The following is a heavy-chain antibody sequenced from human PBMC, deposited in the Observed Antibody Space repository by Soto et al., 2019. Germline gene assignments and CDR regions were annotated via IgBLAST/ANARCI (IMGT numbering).Heavy chain of an antibody. V-gene: IGHV4-59*01. CDR1: GGTISSYY. CDR2: IYYSGST. J-gene: IGHJ4*02. D-gene: IGHD3-22*01. CDR3: ARGGYYDSSGYYLDY. Sequence: SETLSLTCTVSGGTISSYYWSWIRQPPGKGLEWIGYIYYSGSTNYNPPLKSRVTISVDTSKNQFSLKLSSVTTADTAVYYCARGGYYDSSGYYLDYWGQGTLVTVSS.